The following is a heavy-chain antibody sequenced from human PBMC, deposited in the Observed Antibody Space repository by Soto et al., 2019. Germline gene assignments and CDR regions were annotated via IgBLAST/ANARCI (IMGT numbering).Heavy chain of an antibody. CDR1: GFSLSTSGVG. D-gene: IGHD2-21*01. CDR3: AHSPAMWPIYYFDY. Sequence: QITLKESGPTLVKPTQTLTLTCTFSGFSLSTSGVGVGRIRQPPGKALEWLALIYWDDDKRYSPSLKSRLTITNDTSKNQVVLTMNNMDPVDTATYYCAHSPAMWPIYYFDYWGQGTLVTVSS. CDR2: IYWDDDK. V-gene: IGHV2-5*02. J-gene: IGHJ4*02.